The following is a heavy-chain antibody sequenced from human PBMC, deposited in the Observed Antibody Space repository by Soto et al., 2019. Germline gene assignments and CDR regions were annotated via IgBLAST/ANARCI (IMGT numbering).Heavy chain of an antibody. J-gene: IGHJ4*02. CDR3: ALKRCGEFAY. CDR2: IYWDDDK. Sequence: QITLKESGPTLVTPTQTLTLTCTFSGFSLSTLGVGVGWIRQPPGKALEWLALIYWDDDKRHIPSLKSRLTITQDTSKTQVVLTVTNVDPEDTATYCCALKRCGEFAYWGPGTLVTVSS. V-gene: IGHV2-5*02. CDR1: GFSLSTLGVG. D-gene: IGHD2-21*01.